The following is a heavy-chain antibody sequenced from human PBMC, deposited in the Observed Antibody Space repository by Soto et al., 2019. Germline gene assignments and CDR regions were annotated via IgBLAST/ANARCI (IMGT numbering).Heavy chain of an antibody. CDR2: IYYSGST. Sequence: SETLSLTCTVSGGSISSGDYYWSWIRQPPGKGLEWIGYIYYSGSTYYNPSLKSRVTISVDTSKNQFSLKLSSVTAADTAVYYCARGAEDSSGYYYTLFDYWGQGTLVTVSS. CDR3: ARGAEDSSGYYYTLFDY. V-gene: IGHV4-30-4*01. J-gene: IGHJ4*02. CDR1: GGSISSGDYY. D-gene: IGHD3-22*01.